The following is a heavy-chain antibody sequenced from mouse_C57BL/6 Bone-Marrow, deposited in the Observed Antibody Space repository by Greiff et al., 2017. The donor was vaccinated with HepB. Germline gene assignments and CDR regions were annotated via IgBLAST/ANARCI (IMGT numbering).Heavy chain of an antibody. CDR2: IYPGDGDT. CDR1: GYAFSSSW. J-gene: IGHJ4*01. CDR3: AREGYYDYDYYAMDY. V-gene: IGHV1-82*01. Sequence: SGPELVKPGASVKISCKASGYAFSSSWMNWVKQRPGKGLEWIGRIYPGDGDTNYNGKFKGKATLTADKSSSTAYMQLSSLTSEDSAVYFCAREGYYDYDYYAMDYWGQGTSVTVSS. D-gene: IGHD2-4*01.